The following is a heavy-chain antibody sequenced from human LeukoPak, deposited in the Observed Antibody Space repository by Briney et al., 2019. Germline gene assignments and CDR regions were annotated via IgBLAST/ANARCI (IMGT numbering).Heavy chain of an antibody. CDR1: GFTFSSYG. J-gene: IGHJ4*02. Sequence: GGSLRLPCAASGFTFSSYGMHWVRQAPGKGLEWVAFIRYDGSNKYYADSVKGRFTISRDNSKNTLYLQMNSLRAEDTAVYYCAKDRSNDFWSGYLFDYWGQGTLVTVSS. D-gene: IGHD3-3*01. V-gene: IGHV3-30*02. CDR2: IRYDGSNK. CDR3: AKDRSNDFWSGYLFDY.